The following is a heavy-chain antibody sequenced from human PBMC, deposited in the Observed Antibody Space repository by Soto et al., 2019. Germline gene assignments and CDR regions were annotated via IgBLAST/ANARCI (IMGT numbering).Heavy chain of an antibody. Sequence: ASVKVSCKASGGTFSSYAISWVRQAPGQGLEWMGGIIPIFGTANYAQKFQGRVTITADESTSTAYMELSSLRSEDTAVYYCARYPRHCSSTSCYYYYGMDVWGQGTTVTVSS. CDR1: GGTFSSYA. J-gene: IGHJ6*02. CDR2: IIPIFGTA. V-gene: IGHV1-69*13. D-gene: IGHD2-2*01. CDR3: ARYPRHCSSTSCYYYYGMDV.